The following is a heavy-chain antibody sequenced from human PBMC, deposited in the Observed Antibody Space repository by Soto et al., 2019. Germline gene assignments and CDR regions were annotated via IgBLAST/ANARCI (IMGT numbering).Heavy chain of an antibody. CDR2: IYHSGST. Sequence: SETLSLTCAVSGGSISSGGYSWSWIRQPPGKGLEWIGYIYHSGSTYYNPSLKSRVTISVDRSKNQFSLKLSSVTAADTAVYYCAREGRYSYGYFDYWGQGTLVTAPQ. CDR1: GGSISSGGYS. V-gene: IGHV4-30-2*01. J-gene: IGHJ4*02. CDR3: AREGRYSYGYFDY. D-gene: IGHD5-18*01.